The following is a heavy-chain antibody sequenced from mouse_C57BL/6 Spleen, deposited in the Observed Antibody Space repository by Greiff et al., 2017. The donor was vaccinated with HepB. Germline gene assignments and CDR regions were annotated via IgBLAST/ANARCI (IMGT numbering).Heavy chain of an antibody. CDR2: ISYSGST. Sequence: DVKLQESGPGMVKPSQSLSLTCTVTGYSITSGYDWHWIRHFPGNKLEWMGYISYSGSTNYNPSLKSRISITHDTSKNHFFLKLNSVTTEDTATYYCARSGDWDLAYWGQGTLVTVSA. J-gene: IGHJ3*01. CDR1: GYSITSGYD. CDR3: ARSGDWDLAY. D-gene: IGHD4-1*01. V-gene: IGHV3-1*01.